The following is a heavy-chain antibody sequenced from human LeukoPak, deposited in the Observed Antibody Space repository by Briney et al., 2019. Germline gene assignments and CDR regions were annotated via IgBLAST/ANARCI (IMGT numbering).Heavy chain of an antibody. CDR3: ARWSGSVTARNYYYYMDV. D-gene: IGHD6-6*01. J-gene: IGHJ6*03. CDR1: GGSVRRGNYS. CDR2: IYTSGTT. Sequence: SETLSLTCTVSGGSVRRGNYSWTWIRQPAGSGLEWIGRIYTSGTTDYNPSLRTRVTISVDASRNQFSLNLSSVTAADTAVYYCARWSGSVTARNYYYYMDVWGEGTTVTVSS. V-gene: IGHV4-61*02.